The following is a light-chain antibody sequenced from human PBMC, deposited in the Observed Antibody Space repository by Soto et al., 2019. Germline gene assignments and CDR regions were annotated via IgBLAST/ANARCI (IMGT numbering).Light chain of an antibody. CDR3: QQFRWT. V-gene: IGKV3-11*01. J-gene: IGKJ1*01. CDR1: QSVSSY. Sequence: EIVLTQSPATLSLSPGERATLSCRASQSVSSYLAWYQQKPGQAPRLLIYDASNRATGIPARFSGSGSGTDFTLTISSLEPEDFAVYYCQQFRWTFGQGTKVENK. CDR2: DAS.